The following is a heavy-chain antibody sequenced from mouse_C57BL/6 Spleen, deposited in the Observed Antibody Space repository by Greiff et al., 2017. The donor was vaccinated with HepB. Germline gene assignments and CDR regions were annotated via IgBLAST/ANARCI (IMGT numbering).Heavy chain of an antibody. V-gene: IGHV5-17*01. J-gene: IGHJ3*01. Sequence: EVQGVESGGGLVKPGGSLKLSCAASGFTFSDYGMHWVRQAPEKGLEWVAYISSGSSTIYYADTVKGRFTISRDNAKNTLFLQMTSLRSEDTAMYYCARPFITTVVAPCAYWGQGTLVTVSA. D-gene: IGHD1-1*01. CDR2: ISSGSSTI. CDR3: ARPFITTVVAPCAY. CDR1: GFTFSDYG.